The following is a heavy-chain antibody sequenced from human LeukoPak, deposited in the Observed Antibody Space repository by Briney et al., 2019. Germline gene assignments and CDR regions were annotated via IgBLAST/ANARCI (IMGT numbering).Heavy chain of an antibody. J-gene: IGHJ4*02. Sequence: SETLSLTCAVYGGSFSGYYWSWIRQPPGKGLEWIGEISHSGSTNYNPSLKSRVTISVDTSKNQFSLKLSSVTAADTAVYYCARGSKLLPFDYWGQGTLVTVSS. CDR2: ISHSGST. CDR1: GGSFSGYY. CDR3: ARGSKLLPFDY. V-gene: IGHV4-34*01. D-gene: IGHD1-26*01.